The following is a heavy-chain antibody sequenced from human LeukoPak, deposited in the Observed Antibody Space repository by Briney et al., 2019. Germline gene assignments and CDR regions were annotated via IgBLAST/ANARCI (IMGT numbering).Heavy chain of an antibody. CDR1: GGSFSGYY. D-gene: IGHD4-11*01. CDR2: INHSGST. Sequence: SETLSLTCAVYGGSFSGYYWSWIRQPPGKGLEWIGEINHSGSTNYNPSLKSRVTISVDTSKNQFSLKLSSVTAADTAVYYCATSTIVTTFDHWGQGTPVTVSS. V-gene: IGHV4-34*01. CDR3: ATSTIVTTFDH. J-gene: IGHJ4*02.